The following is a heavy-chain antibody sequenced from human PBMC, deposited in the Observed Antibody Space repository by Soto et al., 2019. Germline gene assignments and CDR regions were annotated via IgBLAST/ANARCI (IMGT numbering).Heavy chain of an antibody. V-gene: IGHV1-18*01. CDR1: GYTFTSYG. D-gene: IGHD1-26*01. CDR3: ARDTSEVGATYYYYYGMDV. CDR2: ISAYNGNT. J-gene: IGHJ6*02. Sequence: QVQLVQSGAEVKKPGASVKVSCKASGYTFTSYGISWVRQAPGQGLEWMGWISAYNGNTNYAQKLQGRVTMTTDTSTSTAYMELRSLRSDDTGVYYCARDTSEVGATYYYYYGMDVWGQGTTVTVSS.